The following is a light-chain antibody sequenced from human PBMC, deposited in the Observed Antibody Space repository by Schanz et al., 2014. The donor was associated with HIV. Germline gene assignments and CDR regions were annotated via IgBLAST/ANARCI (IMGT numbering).Light chain of an antibody. CDR1: SSDVGGYNY. Sequence: QSALTQPPSASGSPGQSVTISCTGTSSDVGGYNYVSWYQQHPGKAPKVLIHGDNNRPSGVSHRFSASKSGITASLTISGLQAEDEADYYCNSYSHSNTYVFGSGTKLTVL. J-gene: IGLJ1*01. CDR2: GDN. CDR3: NSYSHSNTYV. V-gene: IGLV2-8*01.